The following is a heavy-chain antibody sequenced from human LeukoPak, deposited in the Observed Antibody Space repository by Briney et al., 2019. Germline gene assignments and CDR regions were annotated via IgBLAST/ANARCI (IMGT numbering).Heavy chain of an antibody. Sequence: SETLSLTCTVYGGSISSYYWGWIRQPPGKGVEWIGYIYYSGTTNYNPSLKSRVTISVDTSKNQFSLKLSSVTAADTAVYYCARGVYIAAAQYGYRGQGTLVTVSS. CDR2: IYYSGTT. D-gene: IGHD6-13*01. V-gene: IGHV4-59*01. CDR1: GGSISSYY. CDR3: ARGVYIAAAQYGY. J-gene: IGHJ4*02.